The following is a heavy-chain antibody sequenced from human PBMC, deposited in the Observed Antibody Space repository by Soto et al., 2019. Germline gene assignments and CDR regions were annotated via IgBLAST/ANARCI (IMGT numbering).Heavy chain of an antibody. Sequence: EVQLLESGGGLVQPGGSLKISCAVSGFTFSSYAMSWVRQAPGEGLEWVSGISGTGRVTNYAESVKGWFTISRDNPKNTLYLEMKSLRAEDTAVYYCAKDVHYDIVTGIEYFDHWGQGTLVTVSS. D-gene: IGHD3-9*01. V-gene: IGHV3-23*01. CDR3: AKDVHYDIVTGIEYFDH. J-gene: IGHJ1*01. CDR2: ISGTGRVT. CDR1: GFTFSSYA.